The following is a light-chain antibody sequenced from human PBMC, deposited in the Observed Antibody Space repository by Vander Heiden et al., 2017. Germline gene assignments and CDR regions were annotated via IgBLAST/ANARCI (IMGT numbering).Light chain of an antibody. CDR2: KDS. CDR3: QSADSSGADVV. V-gene: IGLV3-25*03. Sequence: SYELTQPPSVAVSPGQTARITCSGDALPKQYAFWYQQKPGQAPVLVMYKDSERSSGIPDRFSGSSSGTTVTLTISGVQAGDEADYYCQSADSSGADVVVGGGTKLTVL. CDR1: ALPKQY. J-gene: IGLJ2*01.